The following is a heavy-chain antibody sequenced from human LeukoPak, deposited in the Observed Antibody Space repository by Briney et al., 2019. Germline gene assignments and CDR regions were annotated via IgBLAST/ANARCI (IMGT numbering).Heavy chain of an antibody. V-gene: IGHV4-59*01. CDR1: GDSTNSYF. CDR2: IYSRGTT. D-gene: IGHD2-21*02. CDR3: ARVTRTHDAFDV. J-gene: IGHJ3*01. Sequence: PSETLSLTCTVSGDSTNSYFWTWIRQPPGKGLEWLGYIYSRGTTAYNPSLESRLTMSTDTSKNQFSLTLRSVTTADTAVYFCARVTRTHDAFDVWGQPIMVTVS.